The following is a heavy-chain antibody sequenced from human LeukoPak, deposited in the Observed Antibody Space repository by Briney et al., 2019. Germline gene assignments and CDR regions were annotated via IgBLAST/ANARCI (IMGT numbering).Heavy chain of an antibody. CDR3: ATDRPLGTYGD. J-gene: IGHJ4*02. CDR2: ISGSGGST. V-gene: IGHV3-23*01. CDR1: GFTFGSYA. Sequence: GGSLRLSSATSGFTFGSYAMSWVRQAPGKGLEWVSAISGSGGSTYYADSVKGRFTISRDNSKNTLYLQMNSLRAEDTAIYYCATDRPLGTYGDWGQGTLVTVSS. D-gene: IGHD4-17*01.